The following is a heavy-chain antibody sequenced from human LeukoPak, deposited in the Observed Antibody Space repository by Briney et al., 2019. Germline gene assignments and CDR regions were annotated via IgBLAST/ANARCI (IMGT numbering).Heavy chain of an antibody. CDR1: RFTFSSYA. Sequence: GGSLRLSCAASRFTFSSYAMTWVRQAPGKGLEWVSAISGSGGSTYYADSVKGRFTISRDNSKNTLYLQMNSLRAEDTAVYYCAKAANYYYGSGSYFHFDYWGQGTLVTVSS. CDR2: ISGSGGST. CDR3: AKAANYYYGSGSYFHFDY. V-gene: IGHV3-23*01. D-gene: IGHD3-10*01. J-gene: IGHJ4*02.